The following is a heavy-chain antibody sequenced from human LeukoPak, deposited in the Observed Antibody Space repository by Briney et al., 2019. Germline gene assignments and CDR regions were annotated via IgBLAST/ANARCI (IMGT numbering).Heavy chain of an antibody. CDR3: ARGFSHPED. CDR1: AGSINSYY. D-gene: IGHD1-14*01. J-gene: IGHJ4*02. CDR2: IYDSGST. V-gene: IGHV4-59*01. Sequence: PSETLSLTCTVSAGSINSYYYNWIRQPPGKGLEWIGYIYDSGSTFYNPSLKSRVTISVDTSKNQISLKLSSVTPADTAVYYCARGFSHPEDWGQGTLVTVSS.